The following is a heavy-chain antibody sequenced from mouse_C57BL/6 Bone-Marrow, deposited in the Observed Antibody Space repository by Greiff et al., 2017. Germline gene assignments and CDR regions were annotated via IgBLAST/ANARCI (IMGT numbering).Heavy chain of an antibody. D-gene: IGHD5-1*01. Sequence: SGAELVKPGASVKMSCKASGYTFTTYPIEWIKQTHGKSLEWIGNFHPYNDDTKYNEKFKGKATLTVDKSSNTVYLELSRLTSDDSAVYYCARSSTFFYYFDYWGQGTTLTVSS. V-gene: IGHV1-47*01. CDR1: GYTFTTYP. J-gene: IGHJ2*01. CDR3: ARSSTFFYYFDY. CDR2: FHPYNDDT.